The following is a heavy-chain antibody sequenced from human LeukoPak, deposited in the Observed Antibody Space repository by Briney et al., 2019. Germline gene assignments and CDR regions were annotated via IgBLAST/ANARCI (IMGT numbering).Heavy chain of an antibody. CDR3: ARHSRSSSYYNTLDY. J-gene: IGHJ4*02. CDR1: GGSISSYY. V-gene: IGHV4-59*08. CDR2: IYYSGST. Sequence: SETLSLTCTVSGGSISSYYWSWNRQPPGKGLEWIGYIYYSGSTNYNPSLKSRVTISVDTSKNQFSLKLSSVTAADTAVYYCARHSRSSSYYNTLDYWGQGTLVTVSS. D-gene: IGHD6-13*01.